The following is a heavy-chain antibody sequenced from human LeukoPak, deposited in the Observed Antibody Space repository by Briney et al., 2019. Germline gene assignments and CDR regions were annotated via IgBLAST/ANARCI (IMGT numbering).Heavy chain of an antibody. CDR3: ARDCGGDCYSRFDY. D-gene: IGHD2-21*02. Sequence: ASVKVSCKASGYTFTSYDINWVRQATGQGLEWMEWMNPNSGNTGYAQKFQGRVTMTRNTSISTAYMELSSLRSEDTAVYYCARDCGGDCYSRFDYWGQGTLVTVSS. CDR2: MNPNSGNT. V-gene: IGHV1-8*01. CDR1: GYTFTSYD. J-gene: IGHJ4*02.